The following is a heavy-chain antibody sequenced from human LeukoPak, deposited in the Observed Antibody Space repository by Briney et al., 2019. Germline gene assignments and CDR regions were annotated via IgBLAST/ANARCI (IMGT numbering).Heavy chain of an antibody. CDR2: ISYDGSNK. V-gene: IGHV3-30*04. CDR1: GFTFSSYA. CDR3: ARVPDYYDSSGYFLFAFDI. J-gene: IGHJ3*02. Sequence: GGSLRLSCAASGFTFSSYAMHWVRQAPGKGLEWVAVISYDGSNKYYADSVKGRFTISRDNSKNTLYLQMNSLRAEDTAVYYCARVPDYYDSSGYFLFAFDIWGQGTMVTVSS. D-gene: IGHD3-22*01.